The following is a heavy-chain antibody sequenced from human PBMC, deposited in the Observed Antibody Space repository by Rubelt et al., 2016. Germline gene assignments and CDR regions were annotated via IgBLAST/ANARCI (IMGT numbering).Heavy chain of an antibody. CDR2: IYYSGRT. J-gene: IGHJ4*02. CDR1: GGSISSSSYY. CDR3: ARQGGWELPGVRDY. Sequence: QLQLQESGPGLVKPSETLSLTCTVSGGSISSSSYYWGWIRQPPGKGLEWIGSIYYSGRTYYNPSLKSRVTISVDTSKNQCSLKLSAGTAADTAVYYCARQGGWELPGVRDYWGQGTLVTVSS. D-gene: IGHD1-26*01. V-gene: IGHV4-39*01.